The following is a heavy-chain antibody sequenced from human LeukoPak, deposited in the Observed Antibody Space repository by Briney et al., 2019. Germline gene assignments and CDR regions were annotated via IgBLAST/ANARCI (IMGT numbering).Heavy chain of an antibody. V-gene: IGHV3-48*01. J-gene: IGHJ4*02. CDR2: IRGSGSDM. CDR1: GFTFSGFS. D-gene: IGHD7-27*01. Sequence: GGSLRLSCAASGFTFSGFSLNWVRQAPGKGLEWISNIRGSGSDMYYAASVKGRFTISRDSATNSLYLQMNNLKVDDTAVYFCVRDLNWAFDSWGQGTLDTVSS. CDR3: VRDLNWAFDS.